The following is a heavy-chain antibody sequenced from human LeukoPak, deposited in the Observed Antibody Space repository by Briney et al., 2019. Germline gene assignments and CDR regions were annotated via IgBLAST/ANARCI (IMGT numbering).Heavy chain of an antibody. CDR2: IRYDGSNK. J-gene: IGHJ4*02. Sequence: GGSLRLSCAASGFTFSSYGMHWVRQAPGKGLEWVAFIRYDGSNKYYADSVKGRFTISRDNSKNTLYLQMNSLRAEDTAVYYCAKESGKSSSWYEREAHYFDYWGQGTLVTVSS. D-gene: IGHD6-13*01. CDR1: GFTFSSYG. CDR3: AKESGKSSSWYEREAHYFDY. V-gene: IGHV3-30*02.